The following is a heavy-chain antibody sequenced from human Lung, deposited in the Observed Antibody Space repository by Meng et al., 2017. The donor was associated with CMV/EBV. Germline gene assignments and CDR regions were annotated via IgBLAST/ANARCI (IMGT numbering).Heavy chain of an antibody. CDR3: AQGPPFDY. Sequence: GESLKISCAASGFTVSSNYMSWVRQAPGKGLEWVSVIYSGGSTYYADSVQGRFTISRDNSKNTLYHQMNNLRAEDTAVYYCAQGPPFDYWGQGTLVTVSS. CDR1: GFTVSSNY. V-gene: IGHV3-66*02. J-gene: IGHJ4*02. CDR2: IYSGGST.